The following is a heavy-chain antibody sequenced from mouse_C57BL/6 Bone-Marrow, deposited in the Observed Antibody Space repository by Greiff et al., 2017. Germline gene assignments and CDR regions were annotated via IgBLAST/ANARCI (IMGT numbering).Heavy chain of an antibody. D-gene: IGHD2-2*01. CDR3: TRDMVTRWYFDV. Sequence: EVKVEESGGGLVQPGGSMKLSCAASGFTFSDAWMDWVRQSPETGLEWVAEIRNKANNHATYYAESVKGRFTISRDDSKSSVYLQMNSLRAEDTGIYYCTRDMVTRWYFDVWGTGTTVTVSS. CDR2: IRNKANNHAT. J-gene: IGHJ1*03. CDR1: GFTFSDAW. V-gene: IGHV6-6*01.